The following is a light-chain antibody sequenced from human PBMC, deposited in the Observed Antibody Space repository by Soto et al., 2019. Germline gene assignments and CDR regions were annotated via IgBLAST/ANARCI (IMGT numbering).Light chain of an antibody. V-gene: IGLV2-14*01. CDR3: SSYSSSSTLEVV. CDR2: EVS. CDR1: SSDVGGYNY. Sequence: HPSSVSGSPGQSITISCTGTSSDVGGYNYVSWYQQHPGKAPKLMIYEVSNRPSGVSNRFSGSKSGNTASLTISGLQAEDEADYYCSSYSSSSTLEVVFGGGTHLTVL. J-gene: IGLJ2*01.